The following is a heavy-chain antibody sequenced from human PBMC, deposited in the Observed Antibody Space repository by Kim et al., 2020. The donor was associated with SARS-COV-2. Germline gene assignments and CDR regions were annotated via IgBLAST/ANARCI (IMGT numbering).Heavy chain of an antibody. CDR3: VRKSGSETYYPV. CDR2: IYYSGST. V-gene: IGHV4-28*01. D-gene: IGHD3-10*01. J-gene: IGHJ4*02. Sequence: SDTLSLTCAVSGDSISSFNWWGWIRQPPGNGLEWIGYIYYSGSTYYNSSLRSRVTMSVDTSKNQFSLKVTSVTAVDTAVYYCVRKSGSETYYPVWGQGTLVTVSS. CDR1: GDSISSFNW.